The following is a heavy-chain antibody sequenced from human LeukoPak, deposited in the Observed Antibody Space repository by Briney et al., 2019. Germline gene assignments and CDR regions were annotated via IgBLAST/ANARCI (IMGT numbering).Heavy chain of an antibody. CDR3: ARGGYYYGSGSYRYFDY. V-gene: IGHV1-2*02. D-gene: IGHD3-10*01. Sequence: ASVKVSCKASGYTFTGYYMHWVRQAPGQGLEWMGWINPNSGGTNYAQKFQGRVTMTRDTSISTAYMELSRLRSDDTAVYYCARGGYYYGSGSYRYFDYWGQGTLVTVSS. CDR2: INPNSGGT. J-gene: IGHJ4*02. CDR1: GYTFTGYY.